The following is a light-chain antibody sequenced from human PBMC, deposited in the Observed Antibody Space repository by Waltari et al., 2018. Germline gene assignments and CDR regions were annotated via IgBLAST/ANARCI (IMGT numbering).Light chain of an antibody. Sequence: IVLTQSPGTLSLSPGERATLSCRASQSVSMSLAWYQQKPGQSPKLLIYGASTRATGIPDRFTGSGSGTDFSLTISSLEPEDFAIYFCQHYVRLPATFGKGTKVEIK. V-gene: IGKV3-20*01. CDR2: GAS. J-gene: IGKJ1*01. CDR1: QSVSMS. CDR3: QHYVRLPAT.